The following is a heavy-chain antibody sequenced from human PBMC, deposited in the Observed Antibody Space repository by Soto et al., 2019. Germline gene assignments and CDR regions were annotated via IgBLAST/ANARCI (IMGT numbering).Heavy chain of an antibody. V-gene: IGHV4-30-4*01. CDR3: ASLGGLVAGPHHQYGMDV. J-gene: IGHJ6*02. D-gene: IGHD3-10*01. CDR2: TYYTGRT. Sequence: PSETLSLTCAVSGGSISSGDYYWGWIRQPPGKGLEWIGYTYYTGRTYYNPSLKSRVTISGDTSMNHFSLKLSSVTAADTIVYYCASLGGLVAGPHHQYGMDVWCQGTTVTVSS. CDR1: GGSISSGDYY.